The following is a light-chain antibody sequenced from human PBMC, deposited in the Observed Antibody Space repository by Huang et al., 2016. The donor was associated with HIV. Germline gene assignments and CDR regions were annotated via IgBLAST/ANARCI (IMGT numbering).Light chain of an antibody. J-gene: IGKJ2*01. CDR1: QDVSSN. CDR3: QQYNNWPRT. V-gene: IGKV3-15*01. CDR2: GAS. Sequence: ERVMTQSPDILSVSPGETATLSSRASQDVSSNLAWYRQKPGQAPSLLIYGASTRVSGIPARFNGSGSGIAFTLTISSVQSEDFAVYYCQQYNNWPRTFGQGTKLEIK.